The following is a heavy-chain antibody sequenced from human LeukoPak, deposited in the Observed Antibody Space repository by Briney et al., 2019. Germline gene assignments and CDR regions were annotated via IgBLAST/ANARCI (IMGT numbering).Heavy chain of an antibody. Sequence: SETLSLTCTVSGGSISSYFWSWFRQPPGKGLEWIGNIYTSGGTNYNPSLKSPVSISVDTSKNQFSLKVNSVTAADTAVYYCARGGGWGNWNDAVDYWGQGTLVTVSS. CDR3: ARGGGWGNWNDAVDY. CDR1: GGSISSYF. D-gene: IGHD1-1*01. J-gene: IGHJ4*02. CDR2: IYTSGGT. V-gene: IGHV4-4*09.